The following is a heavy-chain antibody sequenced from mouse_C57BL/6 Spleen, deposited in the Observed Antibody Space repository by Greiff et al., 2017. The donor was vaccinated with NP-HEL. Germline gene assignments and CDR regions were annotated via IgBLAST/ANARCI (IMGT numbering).Heavy chain of an antibody. CDR1: GYTFTSYW. V-gene: IGHV1-72*01. Sequence: QVQLQQPGAELVKPGASVKLSCKASGYTFTSYWMHWVKQRPGRGLEWIGRIDPNSGGTKYNEKFKSKATLTVDKPSSTAYMQLSSLTSEASAADYCARGPSTMVTRGGFDYWGQGTTLTVSS. D-gene: IGHD2-2*01. J-gene: IGHJ2*01. CDR2: IDPNSGGT. CDR3: ARGPSTMVTRGGFDY.